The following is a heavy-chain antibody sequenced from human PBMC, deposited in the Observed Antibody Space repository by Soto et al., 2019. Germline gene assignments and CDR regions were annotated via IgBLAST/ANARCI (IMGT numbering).Heavy chain of an antibody. V-gene: IGHV1-46*01. CDR2: INPSGGTT. CDR3: ASLFDFWSGNDDDEMGDGDPFAT. J-gene: IGHJ3*02. D-gene: IGHD3-3*01. CDR1: GYTFTSYY. Sequence: QVQLVQSGAEVKKPGASVKVSCKASGYTFTSYYMHWVRQAPGQGLEWMGVINPSGGTTKYAQKFQGRLTMTKDTSTRTVYMELSSLRYEETAMYYCASLFDFWSGNDDDEMGDGDPFATWGQGTTVIVSS.